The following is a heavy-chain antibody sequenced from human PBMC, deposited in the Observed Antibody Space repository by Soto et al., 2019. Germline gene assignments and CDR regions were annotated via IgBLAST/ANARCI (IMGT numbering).Heavy chain of an antibody. CDR2: ISRNSGSI. Sequence: HPGGSLRLSCAASGFTFDDCGVHWARQGPGKGLEWVSGISRNSGSIGYADSVKGRFTISRDNAKNSLYLQMNSLRAEDTALYYCARFRGAFDIWGQGTMVTVSS. CDR3: ARFRGAFDI. D-gene: IGHD2-21*01. J-gene: IGHJ3*02. V-gene: IGHV3-9*01. CDR1: GFTFDDCG.